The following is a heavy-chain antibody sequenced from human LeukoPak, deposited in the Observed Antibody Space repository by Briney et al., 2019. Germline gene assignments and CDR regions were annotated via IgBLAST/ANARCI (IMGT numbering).Heavy chain of an antibody. CDR1: GGSISSAGYY. D-gene: IGHD6-13*01. V-gene: IGHV4-31*03. Sequence: SETLSLTCTVSGGSISSAGYYWSWIRQHPGTGLEWIGYIYYSGSTYYNPSLKSRDTVSVDTSKNQFSLNLSSVTAADTAVYYCAAGPASPHYYYGMGVWGQGTTVTVSS. J-gene: IGHJ6*02. CDR3: AAGPASPHYYYGMGV. CDR2: IYYSGST.